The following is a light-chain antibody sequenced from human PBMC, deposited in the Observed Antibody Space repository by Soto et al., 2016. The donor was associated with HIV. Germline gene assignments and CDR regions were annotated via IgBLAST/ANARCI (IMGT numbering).Light chain of an antibody. CDR1: NIGIKN. CDR2: DNS. J-gene: IGLJ2*01. Sequence: SYELTQPPSVSVAPGKTARIPCGGDNIGIKNVHWYQQMAGQAPVLVIYDNSDRPSGIPERFSGSKSGNTATLTIRRVEAGDEADYYCQVWDAAHDLLVVFGGGTKLTVL. V-gene: IGLV3-21*04. CDR3: QVWDAAHDLLVV.